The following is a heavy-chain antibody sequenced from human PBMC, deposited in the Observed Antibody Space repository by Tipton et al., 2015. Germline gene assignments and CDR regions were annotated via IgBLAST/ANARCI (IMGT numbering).Heavy chain of an antibody. V-gene: IGHV4-59*01. CDR1: GGSISSYY. Sequence: TLSLTCNVSGGSISSYYWSWIRQPPGKGLEWIGYIFHSGSTSYNPSLRSRVFTSIDTSKNQFSLKLNSVTAADTAVYYCARGGAGYYYDSVGYLSWGQGTLVTVSS. CDR3: ARGGAGYYYDSVGYLS. J-gene: IGHJ5*02. D-gene: IGHD3-22*01. CDR2: IFHSGST.